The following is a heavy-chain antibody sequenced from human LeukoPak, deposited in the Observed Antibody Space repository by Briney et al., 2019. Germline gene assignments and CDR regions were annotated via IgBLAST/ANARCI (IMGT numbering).Heavy chain of an antibody. CDR3: ASRRITIFGVVISDY. D-gene: IGHD3-3*01. J-gene: IGHJ4*02. Sequence: GGSVRLSCAASGFTFSSYSMNWVRQAPGKGLEWVSSISSSSSYIYYADSVKGRFTISRDNAKNSLYLQMNSLRAEDTAVYYCASRRITIFGVVISDYWGQGTLVTVSS. V-gene: IGHV3-21*01. CDR1: GFTFSSYS. CDR2: ISSSSSYI.